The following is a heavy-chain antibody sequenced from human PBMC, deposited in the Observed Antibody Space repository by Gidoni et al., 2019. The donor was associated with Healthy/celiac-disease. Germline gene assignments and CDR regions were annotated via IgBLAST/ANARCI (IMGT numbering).Heavy chain of an antibody. CDR3: AKEFTMVRGVITNWFDP. D-gene: IGHD3-10*01. CDR2: ISGSGGST. V-gene: IGHV3-23*01. Sequence: EVQLLESGGGLVQPGGSLRLSCAASGFTFSSYAMSWVRQAPGKGLEWVSAISGSGGSTYYADSVKGRFTISRDNSKNTLYLQMNSLRAEDTAVYYCAKEFTMVRGVITNWFDPWGQGTLVTVSS. J-gene: IGHJ5*02. CDR1: GFTFSSYA.